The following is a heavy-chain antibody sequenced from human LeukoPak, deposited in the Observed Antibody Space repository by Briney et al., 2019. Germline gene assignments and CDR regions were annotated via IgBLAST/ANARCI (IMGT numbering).Heavy chain of an antibody. CDR1: GYTFTSYG. CDR3: ARDIAAAALSAFDI. D-gene: IGHD6-13*01. CDR2: ISAYNGNT. V-gene: IGHV1-18*01. J-gene: IGHJ3*02. Sequence: GASVKVSCKASGYTFTSYGISWVRQAPGQGLEWMGWISAYNGNTNYAQKLQGRVTMTTDTSTSTAYMELRSLRSEDTAVYYCARDIAAAALSAFDIWGQGTMVTVSS.